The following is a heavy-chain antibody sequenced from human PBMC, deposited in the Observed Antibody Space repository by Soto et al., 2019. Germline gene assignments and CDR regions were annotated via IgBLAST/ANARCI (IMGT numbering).Heavy chain of an antibody. V-gene: IGHV3-49*04. Sequence: GGSLRLSCTASGFTFGDYAMSWVRQAPGKGLEWVGFIRSKAYGGTTEYAASVKGRFTISRDDSKSIAYLQMNSLKTEDTAVYYCTRDLPFDDGERYYYYGMDVWGQGTTVTVSS. J-gene: IGHJ6*02. CDR3: TRDLPFDDGERYYYYGMDV. CDR2: IRSKAYGGTT. D-gene: IGHD4-17*01. CDR1: GFTFGDYA.